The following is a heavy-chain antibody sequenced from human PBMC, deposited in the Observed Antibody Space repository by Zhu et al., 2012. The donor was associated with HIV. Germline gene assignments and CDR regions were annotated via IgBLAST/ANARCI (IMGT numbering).Heavy chain of an antibody. Sequence: QVQLQESGPGLVKPSQTLSLTCSASGGSINSGDYYWSWIRQPPGKGLEWIGYIFYSGSTYYNPSLKSRVIISVDTSKNQFSLNLSSVTAADTAVYYCARLLWFGERAFDIWGQGTMVTVSS. D-gene: IGHD3-10*01. CDR2: IFYSGST. J-gene: IGHJ3*02. V-gene: IGHV4-30-4*01. CDR3: ARLLWFGERAFDI. CDR1: GGSINSGDYY.